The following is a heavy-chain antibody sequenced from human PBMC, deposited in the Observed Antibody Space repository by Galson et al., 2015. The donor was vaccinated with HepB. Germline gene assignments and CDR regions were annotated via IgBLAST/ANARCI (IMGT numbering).Heavy chain of an antibody. CDR1: GDSVSSNSAA. J-gene: IGHJ4*02. CDR2: TYYRSKWYN. CDR3: ASQEYNSGWFYFDY. V-gene: IGHV6-1*01. D-gene: IGHD6-19*01. Sequence: CAISGDSVSSNSAAWNWIRQSPSRGLEWLGRTYYRSKWYNDYAISVKSRITINPDTSKNQFSLQLYSVTPEDTAVYYCASQEYNSGWFYFDYWGQGTLVTVSS.